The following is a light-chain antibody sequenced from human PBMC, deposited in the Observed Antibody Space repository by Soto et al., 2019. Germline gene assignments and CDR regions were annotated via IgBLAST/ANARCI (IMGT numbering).Light chain of an antibody. CDR1: QSVSSN. V-gene: IGKV3-15*01. Sequence: IVITQSPATLSVSPWERATFSCRASQSVSSNLAWYQQKPGQAPRLLIYGASIRATGIPARFSGSGSGTEFTLTISSLQSEDFAVYYCQQYNNWPPITFGQGTRLEIK. CDR3: QQYNNWPPIT. J-gene: IGKJ5*01. CDR2: GAS.